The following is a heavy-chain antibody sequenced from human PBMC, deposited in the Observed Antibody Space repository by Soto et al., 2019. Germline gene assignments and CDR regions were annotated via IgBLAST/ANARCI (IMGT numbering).Heavy chain of an antibody. CDR2: IYYSSST. J-gene: IGHJ5*02. CDR1: GGSISCSNYY. CDR3: STNEVGGSYVYTFDP. V-gene: IGHV4-39*01. Sequence: QPQLQESGPGLVKPSETLSLTCTVSGGSISCSNYYWGWVLQPPGKVLVWIGSIYYSSSTYYNPSIKRRVTISEDTSKNQYTVKVSSVTYSDTAGYYCSTNEVGGSYVYTFDPWGQGTLVTVSS. D-gene: IGHD1-26*01.